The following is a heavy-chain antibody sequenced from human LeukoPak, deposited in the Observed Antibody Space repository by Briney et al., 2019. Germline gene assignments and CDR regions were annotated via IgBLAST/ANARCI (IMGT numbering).Heavy chain of an antibody. J-gene: IGHJ5*01. V-gene: IGHV3-23*01. Sequence: AGGSLRLSCAASGFTFSSYAMSWVRQAPGKGLECVSAISGSGGSTYYADSVKGRFTMSRDNSKNTLYLEMNSLTAEDTAIYYCAKGQQQESRLDSWGQGTLVTVSS. CDR2: ISGSGGST. D-gene: IGHD1-1*01. CDR3: AKGQQQESRLDS. CDR1: GFTFSSYA.